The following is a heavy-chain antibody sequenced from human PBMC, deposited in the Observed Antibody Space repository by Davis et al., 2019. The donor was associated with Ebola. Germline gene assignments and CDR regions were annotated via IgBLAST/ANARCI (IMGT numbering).Heavy chain of an antibody. CDR1: GYLFTTSA. V-gene: IGHV1-18*01. J-gene: IGHJ4*02. CDR2: INPYNRKT. D-gene: IGHD3-16*01. Sequence: ASVKVSCKTSGYLFTTSAINWVRQAPGQGLEWMGWINPYNRKTDYAESLHDRVTMTAETSRNTAYMELRNLKSDDTAIYFCARGRTYAYGNLDYWGQGTPVTVSS. CDR3: ARGRTYAYGNLDY.